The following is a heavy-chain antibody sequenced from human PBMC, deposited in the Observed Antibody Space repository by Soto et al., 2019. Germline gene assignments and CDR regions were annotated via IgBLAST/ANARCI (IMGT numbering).Heavy chain of an antibody. CDR1: AFTFNRNS. J-gene: IGHJ5*02. D-gene: IGHD6-19*01. CDR2: ISSSSTTK. Sequence: EVQLAASGGGLVHPGGSLRVSCAASAFTFNRNSMNWVRQAPGKWLEWDSYISSSSTTKYYTESVKGRFTNSRDNAKNSLYLQMNSLRDDDTAVYYCARPSSGSENCFDPWGQGTLATVSS. V-gene: IGHV3-48*02. CDR3: ARPSSGSENCFDP.